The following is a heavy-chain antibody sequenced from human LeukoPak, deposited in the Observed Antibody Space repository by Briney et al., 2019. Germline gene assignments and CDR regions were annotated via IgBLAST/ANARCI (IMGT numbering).Heavy chain of an antibody. CDR3: ARESSGWYDQYFQH. Sequence: SETLSLTGTVSGGSISSYYWSWIRQPPGKGLEWIGYIYYSGSTNYNPSLKSRVTISVDTSKNQFSLKLSSVTAADTAVYYCARESSGWYDQYFQHWGQGTLVTVSS. CDR1: GGSISSYY. D-gene: IGHD6-19*01. J-gene: IGHJ1*01. V-gene: IGHV4-59*01. CDR2: IYYSGST.